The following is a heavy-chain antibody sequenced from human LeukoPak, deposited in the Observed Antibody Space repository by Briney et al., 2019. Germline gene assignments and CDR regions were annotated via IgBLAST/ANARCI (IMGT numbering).Heavy chain of an antibody. CDR2: INHSGST. CDR3: ARGPNDIAAAGLYGMDV. D-gene: IGHD6-13*01. J-gene: IGHJ6*02. Sequence: SETLSLTCAVYGGSFSGYYWSWIRQPPGKGLEWTGEINHSGSTNYNPSLKSRVTISVDTSKNQFSLKLSSVTAADTAVYYCARGPNDIAAAGLYGMDVWGQGTTVTVSS. V-gene: IGHV4-34*01. CDR1: GGSFSGYY.